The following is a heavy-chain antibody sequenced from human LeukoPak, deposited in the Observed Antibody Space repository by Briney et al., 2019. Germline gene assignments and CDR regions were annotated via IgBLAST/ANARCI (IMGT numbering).Heavy chain of an antibody. D-gene: IGHD3-9*01. CDR1: GFTFSSYA. J-gene: IGHJ4*02. CDR2: ISGSGGST. CDR3: AKDLNPYYDILTGYSCFDY. Sequence: PGGSLRLSCAASGFTFSSYAMSWVRQAPGKGLEWVSAISGSGGSTYYADSVKGRFTISRDNSKNTLYLQMNSLRAEDTAVYYCAKDLNPYYDILTGYSCFDYWGQGTLVTVSS. V-gene: IGHV3-23*01.